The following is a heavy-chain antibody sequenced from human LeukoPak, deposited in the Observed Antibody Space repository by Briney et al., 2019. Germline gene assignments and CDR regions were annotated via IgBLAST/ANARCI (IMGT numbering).Heavy chain of an antibody. CDR3: ARGWTYYDFWSGYYYNWFDP. J-gene: IGHJ5*02. CDR1: GGSISSYY. CDR2: INHSGST. V-gene: IGHV4-34*01. Sequence: SETLSLTCTVSGGSISSYYWSWIRQPPGKGLEWIGEINHSGSTNYNPSLKSRVTISVDTSKNQFSLKLSSVTAADTAVYYCARGWTYYDFWSGYYYNWFDPWGQGTLVTVPS. D-gene: IGHD3-3*01.